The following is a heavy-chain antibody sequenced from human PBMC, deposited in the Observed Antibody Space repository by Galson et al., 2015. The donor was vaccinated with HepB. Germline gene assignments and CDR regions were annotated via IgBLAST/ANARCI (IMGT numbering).Heavy chain of an antibody. D-gene: IGHD3-16*01. Sequence: SLRLSCAASGLTFRNYAMGWVRQAPGKGLEWVSSISSSSSYIYYADSVKGRFTISRDNAKNSLYLQMNSLRAEDTAVYYCARDGGADAFDIWGQGTMVTVSS. V-gene: IGHV3-21*01. CDR2: ISSSSSYI. J-gene: IGHJ3*02. CDR1: GLTFRNYA. CDR3: ARDGGADAFDI.